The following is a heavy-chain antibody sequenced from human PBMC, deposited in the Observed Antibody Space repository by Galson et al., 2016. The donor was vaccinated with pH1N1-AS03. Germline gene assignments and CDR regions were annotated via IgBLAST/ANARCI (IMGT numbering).Heavy chain of an antibody. CDR3: ARSTHVNEGLDF. J-gene: IGHJ4*02. CDR2: IFWDGET. CDR1: GFSLSTGGVH. D-gene: IGHD2-8*01. V-gene: IGHV2-5*02. Sequence: PALVKPTQTLTLTCTFSGFSLSTGGVHVAWIRQPPGKALEWLALIFWDGETRYKPSLGKKLTITKDTSKNQVVLTMTNMDPVDTATYYCARSTHVNEGLDFWGQGTLVTVSS.